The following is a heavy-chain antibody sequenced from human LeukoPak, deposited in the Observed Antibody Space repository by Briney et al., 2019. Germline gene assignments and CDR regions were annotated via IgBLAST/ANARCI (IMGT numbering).Heavy chain of an antibody. CDR2: IIPIFGTA. CDR3: ARRDYYDSSGPSSLYYYGMDV. CDR1: GGTWSSYA. Sequence: ASVKVSRKASGGTWSSYAISWVRQAPGQGLEWMGGIIPIFGTANYAQKFQGRVTITADESTSTAYMELSSLRSEDTAVYYCARRDYYDSSGPSSLYYYGMDVWGQGTTVTVSS. D-gene: IGHD3-22*01. J-gene: IGHJ6*02. V-gene: IGHV1-69*13.